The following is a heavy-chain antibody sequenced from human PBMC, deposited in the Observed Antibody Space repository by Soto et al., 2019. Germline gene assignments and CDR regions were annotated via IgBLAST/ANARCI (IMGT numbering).Heavy chain of an antibody. J-gene: IGHJ5*02. CDR3: ARLVWSYGTWFDP. CDR1: GGSLSSYY. D-gene: IGHD5-18*01. Sequence: SETLSLTCTVSGGSLSSYYWSWILQPPGKGLEWIGYIYYSGSTNYNPSLKSRVTISVDTSKNQFSLKLSSVTAADTAVYYCARLVWSYGTWFDPWGQGTLVTVSS. V-gene: IGHV4-59*08. CDR2: IYYSGST.